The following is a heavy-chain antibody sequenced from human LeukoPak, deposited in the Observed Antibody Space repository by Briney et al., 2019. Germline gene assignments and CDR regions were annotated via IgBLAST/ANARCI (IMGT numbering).Heavy chain of an antibody. Sequence: SETLSLTCTVSGGSISSYYWSWIRQPPGKGLEWIGYIYYSGSTNYKPSLKSRVTISVDTSKNQFSLKLSSVTAADTAVYYCARHSWVWESYRYMGSYLDYWGQGTLVTVSS. CDR2: IYYSGST. D-gene: IGHD3-16*02. J-gene: IGHJ4*02. CDR3: ARHSWVWESYRYMGSYLDY. CDR1: GGSISSYY. V-gene: IGHV4-59*08.